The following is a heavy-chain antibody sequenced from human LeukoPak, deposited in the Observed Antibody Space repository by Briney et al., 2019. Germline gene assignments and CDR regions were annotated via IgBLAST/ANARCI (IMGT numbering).Heavy chain of an antibody. J-gene: IGHJ4*02. CDR2: INHSGST. CDR3: ARVRSRYSGSWLYY. V-gene: IGHV4-34*01. D-gene: IGHD6-13*01. CDR1: GGSFSGYY. Sequence: PSETLSLTCAVYGGSFSGYYWSWIRQPPGKGLGWIGEINHSGSTNYNPSLKSRVTISVDTSKNQFSLKLSSVTAADTAVYYCARVRSRYSGSWLYYWGQGTLVTVSS.